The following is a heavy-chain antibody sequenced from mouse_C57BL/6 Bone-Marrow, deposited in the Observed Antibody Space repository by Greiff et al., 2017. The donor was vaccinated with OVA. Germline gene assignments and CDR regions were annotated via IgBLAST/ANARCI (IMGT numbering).Heavy chain of an antibody. Sequence: QVQLQQPGAELVKPGASVKMSCKASGYTFTSYWITWVKQRPGQGLEWIGDIYPGSGSTNYNEKFKSKATLTVDTSSSTAYMQLSSLTSEDSAVYYCARQGCDCDVEYAMDYWGQGTSVTVSS. CDR2: IYPGSGST. CDR3: ARQGCDCDVEYAMDY. D-gene: IGHD2-4*01. CDR1: GYTFTSYW. J-gene: IGHJ4*01. V-gene: IGHV1-55*01.